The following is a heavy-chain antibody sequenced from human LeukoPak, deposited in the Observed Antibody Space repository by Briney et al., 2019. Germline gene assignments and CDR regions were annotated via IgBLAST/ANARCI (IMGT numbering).Heavy chain of an antibody. V-gene: IGHV1-8*01. CDR2: MNPNSGNT. D-gene: IGHD3-10*01. CDR3: ARVGWFGELVYFDY. CDR1: GYTFTSYD. J-gene: IGHJ4*02. Sequence: ASVKVSCKASGYTFTSYDINWVRQATGQGLEWMGWMNPNSGNTGYAQKFQGRVTMTRNTSISTAYMGLSSLRSEDTAVYYCARVGWFGELVYFDYWGKGTLVTVSS.